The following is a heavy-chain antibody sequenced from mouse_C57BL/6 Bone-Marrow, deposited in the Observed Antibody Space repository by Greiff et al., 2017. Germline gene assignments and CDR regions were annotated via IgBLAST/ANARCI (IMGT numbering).Heavy chain of an antibody. CDR1: GYTFTSYG. CDR2: IYPRSGNT. J-gene: IGHJ4*01. D-gene: IGHD2-2*01. V-gene: IGHV1-81*01. Sequence: VKLMESGAELARPGASVKLSCKASGYTFTSYGISWVKQRTGQGLEWIGEIYPRSGNTYYNEKFKGKATLTADKSSSTAYMELRSLTSEDSAVYFCARWGLRRPYAMDYWGQGTSVTVSS. CDR3: ARWGLRRPYAMDY.